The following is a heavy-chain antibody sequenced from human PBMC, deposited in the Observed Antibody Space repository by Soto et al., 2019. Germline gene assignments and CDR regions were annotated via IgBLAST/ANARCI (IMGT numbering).Heavy chain of an antibody. CDR2: IYPGDSDT. CDR3: ARHAYFGPAAAGPLGA. CDR1: GYSFTSYW. V-gene: IGHV5-51*01. Sequence: PGEALKISCKGSGYSFTSYWIGWVRQMPGKGLEWMGIIYPGDSDTRYSPSFQGQVTISADKSISTAYLQWSSLKASDTAMYYCARHAYFGPAAAGPLGAWGQGTLVTVSS. J-gene: IGHJ4*02. D-gene: IGHD6-13*01.